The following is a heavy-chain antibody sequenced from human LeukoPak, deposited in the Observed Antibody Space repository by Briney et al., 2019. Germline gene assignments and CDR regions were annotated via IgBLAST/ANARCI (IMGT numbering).Heavy chain of an antibody. CDR1: GYTFTDNY. J-gene: IGHJ6*03. CDR3: AREATGDYSYYLDV. V-gene: IGHV1-2*02. Sequence: ASVKVSCKASGYTFTDNYMHWVRQAPGQGLEWMGWINPNSGGTNYAQKFQGRVTMTRDTSISTAYMELSRLRSEDTAVYYCAREATGDYSYYLDVWGKGTTVTVSS. CDR2: INPNSGGT.